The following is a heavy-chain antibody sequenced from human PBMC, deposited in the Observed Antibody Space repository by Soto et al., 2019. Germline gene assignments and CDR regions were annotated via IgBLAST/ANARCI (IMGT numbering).Heavy chain of an antibody. D-gene: IGHD2-2*01. CDR1: GYSFTSYW. V-gene: IGHV5-51*01. J-gene: IGHJ5*02. CDR3: ARGYCTTTICDPWFDH. Sequence: PXESLKISCTGVGYSFTSYWIGWVRQMPGEGLEWMGIIYPGDSDTRYSPSFQGQVTISADKSITTAYLQWSSLKASDTAMYYCARGYCTTTICDPWFDHWGQGTLVTVSS. CDR2: IYPGDSDT.